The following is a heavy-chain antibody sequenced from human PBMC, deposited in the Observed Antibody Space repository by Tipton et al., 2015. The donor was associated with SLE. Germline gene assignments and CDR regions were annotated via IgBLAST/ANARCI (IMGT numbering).Heavy chain of an antibody. J-gene: IGHJ4*02. D-gene: IGHD4-17*01. V-gene: IGHV1-18*01. CDR1: GYTFNDYG. Sequence: QLVQSGAEVKKPGASVKVSCKASGYTFNDYGITWVRQAPGQGLEWMAWINVYNGNTDYAQNFQGRVTLTTDTSTSTAYMEVRSLRSDDTAVYYCARGGYGDYYDYWGQGTLVTVSS. CDR3: ARGGYGDYYDY. CDR2: INVYNGNT.